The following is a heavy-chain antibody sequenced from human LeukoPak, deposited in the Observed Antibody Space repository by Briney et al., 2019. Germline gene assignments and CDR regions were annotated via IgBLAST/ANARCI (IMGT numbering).Heavy chain of an antibody. V-gene: IGHV4-38-2*02. CDR3: ARALGYCSSTSCYNFDY. D-gene: IGHD2-2*02. J-gene: IGHJ4*02. CDR2: MFHSGTT. Sequence: SSETLSLTCTVSGYSISSNYYWAWIRQPPGKGLEWIGNMFHSGTTAYNPSLKSRVTISKDTSKNQFSLNLRFVTAADTAVYYCARALGYCSSTSCYNFDYWGQGILVTVSS. CDR1: GYSISSNYY.